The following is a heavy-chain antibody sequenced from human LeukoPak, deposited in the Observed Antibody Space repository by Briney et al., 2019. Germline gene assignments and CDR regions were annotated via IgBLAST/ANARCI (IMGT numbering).Heavy chain of an antibody. CDR1: GASVSSSSYY. J-gene: IGHJ4*02. CDR2: IYYTGIT. V-gene: IGHV4-39*07. CDR3: ARLGSSWYRQYDY. D-gene: IGHD6-13*01. Sequence: SETLSLTCTVSGASVSSSSYYWGWIRQPPGKGLDWIGTIYYTGITYYNPSLKSRVTISVDTSKNQFSLKLSSVTAADTAVYYCARLGSSWYRQYDYWGQGTLVTVSS.